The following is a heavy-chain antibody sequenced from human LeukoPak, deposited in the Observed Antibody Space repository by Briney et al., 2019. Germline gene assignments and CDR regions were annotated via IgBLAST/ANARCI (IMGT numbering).Heavy chain of an antibody. CDR1: GFPFSTHW. Sequence: PGGSLRLSCAASGFPFSTHWMSWVRQAPGKGLEWVANINQDGSLKYCVDSVKGRFSISRDNAKNSLYLQMNSLRAEDTAVYYCARSNREFASGSGDYWGQGTLVTVST. V-gene: IGHV3-7*05. CDR3: ARSNREFASGSGDY. J-gene: IGHJ4*02. D-gene: IGHD3-10*01. CDR2: INQDGSLK.